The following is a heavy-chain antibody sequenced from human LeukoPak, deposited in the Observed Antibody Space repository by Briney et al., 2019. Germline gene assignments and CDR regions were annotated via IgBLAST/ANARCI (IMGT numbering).Heavy chain of an antibody. CDR1: GYTFASYA. V-gene: IGHV1-69*05. CDR2: IIPMFGTA. CDR3: ARRRAYSYGPDFDY. Sequence: SVKVSCKASGYTFASYAVSWVRQAPGQGLEWMGGIIPMFGTANYAQKFQGRVTITTDESTNTAYMELSSLGSEDTAVYYCARRRAYSYGPDFDYWGQGTLVTVSS. J-gene: IGHJ4*02. D-gene: IGHD5-18*01.